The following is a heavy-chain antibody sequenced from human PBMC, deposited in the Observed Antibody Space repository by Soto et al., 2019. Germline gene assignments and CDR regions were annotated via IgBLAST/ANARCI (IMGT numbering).Heavy chain of an antibody. CDR2: VYYSGSS. V-gene: IGHV4-59*06. J-gene: IGHJ5*02. Sequence: PSETLSLTCTVSGGSISSYYWSWIRQPPGKGLEWIANVYYSGSSYYNPSLKSRLTISVDTTKNQFSLQLKSMTAADTAVYYCAKLSCTSSTCYFPGWFDPWGQGTLVTVSS. CDR1: GGSISSYY. CDR3: AKLSCTSSTCYFPGWFDP. D-gene: IGHD2-2*01.